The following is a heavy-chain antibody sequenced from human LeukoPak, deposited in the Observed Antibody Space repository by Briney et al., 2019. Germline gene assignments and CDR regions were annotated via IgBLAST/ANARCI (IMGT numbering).Heavy chain of an antibody. CDR1: GYTFTGYY. CDR2: INPNSGGT. Sequence: ASVKVSCKASGYTFTGYYMHWVRQAPGQGLEWMGWINPNSGGTNYAQKFQGRVTMTRDTSISTAYMELSRLRSDDTAVYYCARTTTVSSGPDYWGQGTLVTVSS. V-gene: IGHV1-2*02. CDR3: ARTTTVSSGPDY. J-gene: IGHJ4*02. D-gene: IGHD6-19*01.